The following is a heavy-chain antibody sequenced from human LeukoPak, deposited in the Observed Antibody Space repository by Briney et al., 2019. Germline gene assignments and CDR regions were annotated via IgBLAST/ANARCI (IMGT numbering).Heavy chain of an antibody. CDR3: ARVRIPYDLDP. CDR1: GGSISSYY. CDR2: IYYSGST. J-gene: IGHJ5*02. V-gene: IGHV4-59*01. D-gene: IGHD2-21*01. Sequence: PSETLSLTCTVSGGSISSYYWSWIRQPPGKGLEWIGYIYYSGSTNYNPSLKSRVTISVDTSKNQFSLKLSSVTAADTAVYYCARVRIPYDLDPWDQGTLVTVSS.